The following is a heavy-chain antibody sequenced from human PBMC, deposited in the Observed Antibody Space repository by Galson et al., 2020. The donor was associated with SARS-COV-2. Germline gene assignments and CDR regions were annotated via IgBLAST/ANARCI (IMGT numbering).Heavy chain of an antibody. Sequence: ASVKVSCKASGGTFSSYAISWVRQAPGQGLEWMGRIIPILGIANYAQKFQGRVTITADKSTSTAYMELSSLRSEDTAVYYCARTPITMVRGEFDPWCLGALVTVSS. CDR2: IIPILGIA. CDR3: ARTPITMVRGEFDP. V-gene: IGHV1-69*04. D-gene: IGHD3-10*01. CDR1: GGTFSSYA. J-gene: IGHJ5*02.